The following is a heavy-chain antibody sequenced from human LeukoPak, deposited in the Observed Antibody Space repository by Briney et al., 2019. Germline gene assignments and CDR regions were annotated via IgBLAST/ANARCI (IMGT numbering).Heavy chain of an antibody. CDR2: IGASGGTT. D-gene: IGHD4-17*01. CDR3: STVTDAIDY. Sequence: GGSLRLSCTASGFTFSTYGMSWVRQAPGKGLEWVSAIGASGGTTYYADSVKGRFTISRDNSKNTLYLQMNSLRAENTAVYYCSTVTDAIDYWGQGTLVTVSS. V-gene: IGHV3-23*01. CDR1: GFTFSTYG. J-gene: IGHJ4*02.